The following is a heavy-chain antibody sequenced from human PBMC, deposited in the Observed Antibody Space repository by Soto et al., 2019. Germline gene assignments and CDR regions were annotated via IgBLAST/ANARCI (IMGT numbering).Heavy chain of an antibody. V-gene: IGHV1-18*01. Sequence: WASVKVSCKTSGYTFSSYSISWVRQAPGQGLEWMGWISGYNGNTNYAQKFQGRVTMTTDTSTSTAYMELRSLRSDDTAVYYCARGMGLAADFDYWGQGTLVTVSS. CDR2: ISGYNGNT. CDR3: ARGMGLAADFDY. CDR1: GYTFSSYS. J-gene: IGHJ4*02. D-gene: IGHD3-9*01.